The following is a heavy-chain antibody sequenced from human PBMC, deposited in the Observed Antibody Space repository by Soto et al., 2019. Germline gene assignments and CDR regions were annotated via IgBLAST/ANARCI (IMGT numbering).Heavy chain of an antibody. CDR2: VYHSGIA. CDR1: GGSVSSGAYS. Sequence: PSETLSLTCAVSGGSVSSGAYSWSWIRQPPGKGLEWIGYVYHSGIAYYNPSLKSRVTMSVDRSKSQLSLRLSAMTAADTAVYYCARGITIFGVTPPHWFDPWGQGTLVIVSS. CDR3: ARGITIFGVTPPHWFDP. V-gene: IGHV4-30-2*01. D-gene: IGHD3-3*01. J-gene: IGHJ5*02.